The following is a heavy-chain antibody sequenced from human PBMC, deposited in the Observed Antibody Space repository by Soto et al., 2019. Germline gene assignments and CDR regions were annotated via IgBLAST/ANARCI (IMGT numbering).Heavy chain of an antibody. CDR1: GGSFSGYY. J-gene: IGHJ4*02. V-gene: IGHV4-34*01. D-gene: IGHD2-8*01. CDR2: INHSGST. Sequence: SETLSLTCAVYGGSFSGYYWSWIRQPPGKGLEWIGEINHSGSTNYNPSLKSRVTISVDTSKNQFSLKLSSVTAADTAVYYCASGVAVLSNYFDYWGQGTPAPVYS. CDR3: ASGVAVLSNYFDY.